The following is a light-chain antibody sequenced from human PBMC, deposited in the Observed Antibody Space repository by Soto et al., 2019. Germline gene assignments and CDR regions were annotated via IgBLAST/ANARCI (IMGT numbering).Light chain of an antibody. CDR1: QSVGTY. V-gene: IGKV3-11*01. CDR2: DAS. CDR3: QQRRAWPRV. J-gene: IGKJ4*01. Sequence: EIVLTQSPATLSLSPGERATLSCRASQSVGTYLVWYQQKPGQAPRLLIYDASKRAIGIPDRFSGSGSGTDFTLTISSLEPGDSPVYYCQQRRAWPRVFGGGTRME.